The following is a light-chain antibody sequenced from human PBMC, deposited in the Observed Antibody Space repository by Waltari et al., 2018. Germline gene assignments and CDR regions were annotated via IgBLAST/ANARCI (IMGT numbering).Light chain of an antibody. CDR1: SSDVGGYNY. V-gene: IGLV2-8*01. J-gene: IGLJ1*01. CDR2: EVS. Sequence: QSALTQPPSASGSPGQSVTISCTGTSSDVGGYNYVPWYQQHPGKAPKLMIYEVSKRPAGVTNRFPGSKSANTASLTVSGLQAEDEADYYCSSYAGSNNFEVFGTGTKVTVL. CDR3: SSYAGSNNFEV.